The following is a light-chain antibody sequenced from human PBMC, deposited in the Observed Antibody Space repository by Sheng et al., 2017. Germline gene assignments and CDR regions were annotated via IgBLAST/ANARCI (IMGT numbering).Light chain of an antibody. CDR2: WAS. V-gene: IGKV4-1*01. CDR1: QSVLYSSNNKNY. Sequence: LGERATINCKSSQSVLYSSNNKNYLAWYQQKPGQPPKLLIYWASTRESGVPDRFSGSGSGTDFTLTISSLQAEDVAVYYCQQYYSTPYTFGQGTKLEIK. J-gene: IGKJ2*01. CDR3: QQYYSTPYT.